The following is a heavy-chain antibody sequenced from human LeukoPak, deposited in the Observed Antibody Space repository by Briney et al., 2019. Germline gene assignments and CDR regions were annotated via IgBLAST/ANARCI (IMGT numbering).Heavy chain of an antibody. Sequence: GGSLRLSCAASGFTFRSYDMHWVRQATGKGLEWVSGIGTAGEIYYPGSVKGRFTISRENAKNSLYLQVNSLRAGDTAVYYCARAAYSSTWYSRYFDLWGRGTLVTVSS. V-gene: IGHV3-13*01. CDR2: IGTAGEI. CDR3: ARAAYSSTWYSRYFDL. CDR1: GFTFRSYD. D-gene: IGHD6-13*01. J-gene: IGHJ2*01.